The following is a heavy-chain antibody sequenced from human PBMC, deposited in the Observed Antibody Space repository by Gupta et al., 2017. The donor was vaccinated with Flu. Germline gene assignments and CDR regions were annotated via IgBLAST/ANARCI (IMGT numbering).Heavy chain of an antibody. J-gene: IGHJ4*02. CDR3: AKGDYGGDSLFYFDY. CDR2: SSGGGDTT. CDR1: GFTFSTYG. Sequence: EVQLLESGGGLAPPGGSLRLSCAASGFTFSTYGMSWVRQAPGKGLEGVSGSSGGGDTTYYADSVKGRFTISRDNAENTLSLQMNSMRAEDTAVYYCAKGDYGGDSLFYFDYWGQGTLVTVSS. D-gene: IGHD4-23*01. V-gene: IGHV3-23*01.